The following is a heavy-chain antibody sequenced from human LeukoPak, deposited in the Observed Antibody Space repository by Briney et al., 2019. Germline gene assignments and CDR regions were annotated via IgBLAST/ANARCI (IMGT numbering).Heavy chain of an antibody. CDR1: DYSINSGYF. J-gene: IGHJ3*01. D-gene: IGHD3-10*01. CDR2: MYYSGNG. CDR3: ARGDRDYDAFDV. Sequence: SETLSLTCTVSDYSINSGYFWTWIRQPPGKPLEWIGYMYYSGNGNYNPSLKSRGTISVDTSKNQFSLELTSVTDADTAVYYCARGDRDYDAFDVWGHGTPVTVSS. V-gene: IGHV4-61*01.